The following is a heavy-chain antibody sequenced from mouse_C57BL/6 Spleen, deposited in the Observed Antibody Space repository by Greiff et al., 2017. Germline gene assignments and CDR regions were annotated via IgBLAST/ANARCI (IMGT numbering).Heavy chain of an antibody. D-gene: IGHD2-5*01. CDR1: GFTFSDYG. J-gene: IGHJ4*01. CDR3: ASYYSNSYAMDY. Sequence: DVKLQESGGGLVKPGGSLKLSCAASGFTFSDYGMHWVRQAPEKGLEWVAYISSGSSTIYYADTVKGRFTISRDNAKNTLFLQMTSLRSEDTAMYYCASYYSNSYAMDYWGQGTSVTVSS. CDR2: ISSGSSTI. V-gene: IGHV5-17*01.